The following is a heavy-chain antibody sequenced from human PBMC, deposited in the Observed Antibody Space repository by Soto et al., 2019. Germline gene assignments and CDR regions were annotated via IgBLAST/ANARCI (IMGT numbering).Heavy chain of an antibody. CDR1: GGTFSSYA. CDR2: IIPIFGTA. J-gene: IGHJ6*02. D-gene: IGHD3-3*01. CDR3: ARDNITIFGVVIISDYYYYGMDV. Sequence: QVQLVQSGAEVKKPGSSVKVSCMASGGTFSSYAISWVRQAPGQGLEWMGGIIPIFGTANYAQKFQGRVTITADESTSTAYMELSSLRSEDTAVYYCARDNITIFGVVIISDYYYYGMDVWGQGTTVTVSS. V-gene: IGHV1-69*01.